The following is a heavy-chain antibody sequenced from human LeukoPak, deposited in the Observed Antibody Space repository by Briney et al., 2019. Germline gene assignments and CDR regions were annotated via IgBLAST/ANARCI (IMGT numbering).Heavy chain of an antibody. CDR1: GYTFAGYY. CDR3: ARDLATPVDY. Sequence: EASVKVSCKASGYTFAGYYIHWVRQAPGQGLEWMGWISPSSGGTNYAQKFQGRVTMTRDTSISTAYMELSRLRSDDTAVYYCARDLATPVDYWGQGTLVTVSS. D-gene: IGHD5-24*01. CDR2: ISPSSGGT. V-gene: IGHV1-2*02. J-gene: IGHJ4*02.